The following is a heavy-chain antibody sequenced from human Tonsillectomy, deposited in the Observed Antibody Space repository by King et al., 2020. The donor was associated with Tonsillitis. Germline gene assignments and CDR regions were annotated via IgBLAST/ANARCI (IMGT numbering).Heavy chain of an antibody. J-gene: IGHJ6*02. Sequence: VQLVESGGGVVQPGRSLRLSCAASGFTFSSYGMHWVRQAPGKGLEWVAVISYDGSNKYYADSVKGRFTISRDNSKNTLYLQMNSLRAEDTAVYYCAAWDWSSTSCYPRIYYYYGMDVWGQGTTVTVSS. CDR2: ISYDGSNK. CDR3: AAWDWSSTSCYPRIYYYYGMDV. D-gene: IGHD2-2*01. V-gene: IGHV3-30*03. CDR1: GFTFSSYG.